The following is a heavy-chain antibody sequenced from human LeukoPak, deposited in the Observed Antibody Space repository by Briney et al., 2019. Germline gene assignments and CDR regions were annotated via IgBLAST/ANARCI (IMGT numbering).Heavy chain of an antibody. J-gene: IGHJ5*02. V-gene: IGHV1-18*04. CDR2: ISAYNGNT. CDR3: ARDTIAIRPGWFDP. CDR1: GYTFISYG. Sequence: ASVKVSCKASGYTFISYGISWVRQAPGQGLEWMGWISAYNGNTKYAQKVQGRVTMTTDTSASTAYMELRSLRSDDTAVYYCARDTIAIRPGWFDPWGQGTLVTVSS. D-gene: IGHD6-6*01.